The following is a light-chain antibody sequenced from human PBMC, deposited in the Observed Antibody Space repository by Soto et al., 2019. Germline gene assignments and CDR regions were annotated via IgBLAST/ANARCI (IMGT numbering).Light chain of an antibody. Sequence: QSVLTQPASVSGSPGQSITVSCTGSSSDFGDDKYVSWYQQQPGKGPNLLIYGFNSRPSGISNRFSGSKSGNTASLTISGLQVEDEAEYFCGSFTTSRIWVFGGGTKLTVL. CDR2: GFN. CDR3: GSFTTSRIWV. J-gene: IGLJ3*02. CDR1: SSDFGDDKY. V-gene: IGLV2-14*01.